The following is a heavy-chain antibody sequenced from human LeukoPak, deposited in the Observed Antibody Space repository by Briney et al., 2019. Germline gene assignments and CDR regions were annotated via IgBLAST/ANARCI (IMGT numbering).Heavy chain of an antibody. Sequence: SETLSLTCTVSGGSISSGDYYWSWIRQPPGKGLEWIGYIYYSGNTYYNPSLKSRVTISVDTSKNQFSLKLSSVTAADTAVYYCAREILGYCSSTSCYTESNWFDPWGQGTLVTVSS. CDR3: AREILGYCSSTSCYTESNWFDP. CDR1: GGSISSGDYY. J-gene: IGHJ5*02. CDR2: IYYSGNT. V-gene: IGHV4-30-4*01. D-gene: IGHD2-2*02.